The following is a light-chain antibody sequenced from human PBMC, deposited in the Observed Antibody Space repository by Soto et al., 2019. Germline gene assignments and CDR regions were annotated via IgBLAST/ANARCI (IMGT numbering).Light chain of an antibody. CDR1: QSVNSN. Sequence: EIVMTQSPATLSVSPGERATLSCRASQSVNSNLAWYQQKPGQAPRLLIYGASTRATGIPARFSGSGSGTEFTLTISSLQSEDFAVYYCQQRSNWVTFGQGTRLETK. V-gene: IGKV3-15*01. CDR2: GAS. CDR3: QQRSNWVT. J-gene: IGKJ5*01.